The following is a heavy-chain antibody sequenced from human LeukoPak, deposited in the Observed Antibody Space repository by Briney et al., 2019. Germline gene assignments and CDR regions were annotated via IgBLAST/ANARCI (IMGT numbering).Heavy chain of an antibody. CDR2: INTNSGDR. CDR3: AREGWDKRDTAVFDP. V-gene: IGHV1-2*02. D-gene: IGHD6-19*01. CDR1: GYTFTGHY. J-gene: IGHJ5*02. Sequence: ASVKVSCKASGYTFTGHYMHWARQAPGQGLEWMGWINTNSGDRNSAQKFQGRVTMTRDTSISTVYMELSRLGPDNTAVYYCAREGWDKRDTAVFDPWGQETRVTVSS.